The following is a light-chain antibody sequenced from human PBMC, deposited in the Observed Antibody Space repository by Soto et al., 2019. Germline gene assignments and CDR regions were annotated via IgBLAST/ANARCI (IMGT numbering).Light chain of an antibody. Sequence: EIVLTQSPGTLSFSPSQRSTLSSSASQTLSNSFIAWYQQKPGQAPRLLIYDTSSRATGVPDRYSASGSGTDFTLTISRLEPEDSAVFFCQQYGTSEIIFGQGTRLENK. J-gene: IGKJ5*01. CDR3: QQYGTSEII. V-gene: IGKV3-20*01. CDR2: DTS. CDR1: QTLSNSF.